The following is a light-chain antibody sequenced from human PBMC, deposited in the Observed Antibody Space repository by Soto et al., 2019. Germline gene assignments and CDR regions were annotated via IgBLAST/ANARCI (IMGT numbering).Light chain of an antibody. Sequence: SALTRPPSVSVAPGQMVTISCTGSSSNIGAGYDVHWYQQLPGTAPKLLIYGNSNRPSGVPDRFSGSKSGTSASLAITGLQAEDEADYYCQSYDSSLRTVFGTGTKVTVL. J-gene: IGLJ1*01. V-gene: IGLV1-40*01. CDR2: GNS. CDR1: SSNIGAGYD. CDR3: QSYDSSLRTV.